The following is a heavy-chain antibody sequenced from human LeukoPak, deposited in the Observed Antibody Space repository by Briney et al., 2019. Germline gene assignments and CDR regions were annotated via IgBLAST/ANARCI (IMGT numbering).Heavy chain of an antibody. CDR2: IRYDGSNK. D-gene: IGHD3-22*01. V-gene: IGHV3-30*02. Sequence: GGSLRLSCAASGFTFSSYGMHWVRQAPGKGLEWVAFIRYDGSNKYYADSVKGRFTISRDNSKNTLYLQMNSLRAEDTAVYYCAKEVGYYYDSSGYYYPSGHFDYWGQGTLVTVSS. J-gene: IGHJ4*02. CDR3: AKEVGYYYDSSGYYYPSGHFDY. CDR1: GFTFSSYG.